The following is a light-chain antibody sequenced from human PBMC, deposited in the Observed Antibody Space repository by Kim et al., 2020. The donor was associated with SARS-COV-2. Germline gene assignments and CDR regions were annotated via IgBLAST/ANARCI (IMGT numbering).Light chain of an antibody. J-gene: IGLJ2*01. CDR3: QSYDNGLIGVI. CDR2: SNN. V-gene: IGLV1-44*01. Sequence: ELTQPPSASGTSGQRVTISCSGSSSNIGSNNVVWYQQLPGAAPNLLIYSNNQRPSGIPDRFSGSRSGTSASLVITGLRTEDEADYYCQSYDNGLIGVIFGGGTQLTVL. CDR1: SSNIGSNN.